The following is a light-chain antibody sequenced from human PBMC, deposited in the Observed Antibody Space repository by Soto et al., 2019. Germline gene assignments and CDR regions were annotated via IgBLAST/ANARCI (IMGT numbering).Light chain of an antibody. Sequence: DIQMTQSPSSVSASLGDRVTITCRASQGIGVYLAWLQQKPGNVPNLLIYAASTLQSGVPSRFSGSGSGTDFTLTISSLQPEDVATYYCQKYNSAPLTFGGGTKVEIK. CDR3: QKYNSAPLT. CDR2: AAS. J-gene: IGKJ4*01. V-gene: IGKV1-27*01. CDR1: QGIGVY.